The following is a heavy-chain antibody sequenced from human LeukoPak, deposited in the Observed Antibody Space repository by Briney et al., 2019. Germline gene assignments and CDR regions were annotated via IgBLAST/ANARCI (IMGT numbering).Heavy chain of an antibody. J-gene: IGHJ2*01. V-gene: IGHV4-59*08. CDR2: IHNSGST. CDR3: ARRGEHSGSLRGWYFDL. CDR1: GGSISSSY. D-gene: IGHD6-19*01. Sequence: SETLSLTCTVSGGSISSSYWSWIRQPPGKGLQWIGYIHNSGSTDSNASLKSRVAVSIDTSKNQFSLKLSSVTAADTAIYYCARRGEHSGSLRGWYFDLWGRGTLVTVSS.